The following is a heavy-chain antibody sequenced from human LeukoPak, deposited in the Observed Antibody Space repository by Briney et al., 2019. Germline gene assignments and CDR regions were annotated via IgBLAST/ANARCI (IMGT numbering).Heavy chain of an antibody. J-gene: IGHJ4*02. CDR3: ATVYTAMVIGYFDY. CDR1: GFTFSSYG. Sequence: PGGSLRLSCAASGFTFSSYGMHWVRQAPGKGLEWVAVISYDGSNKYYADSVKGRFTISRDNSKNTLYLQMNSLRAEDTAVYYCATVYTAMVIGYFDYWGQGTLVTVSS. D-gene: IGHD5-18*01. V-gene: IGHV3-30*03. CDR2: ISYDGSNK.